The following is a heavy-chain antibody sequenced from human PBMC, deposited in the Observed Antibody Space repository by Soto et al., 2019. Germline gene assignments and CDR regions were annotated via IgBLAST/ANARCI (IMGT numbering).Heavy chain of an antibody. CDR3: ASGWMAPFDN. V-gene: IGHV4-59*11. CDR1: GDSIKTHY. J-gene: IGHJ4*02. Sequence: PSETLSLTCNVTGDSIKTHYWSWIRQAPGKGLEWIGYIYYSGSTLYNPSLKRRVTISADTAKNQFSLRLTPLTAADTAVYYCASGWMAPFDNWGQGTLVTVSS. CDR2: IYYSGST. D-gene: IGHD2-2*03.